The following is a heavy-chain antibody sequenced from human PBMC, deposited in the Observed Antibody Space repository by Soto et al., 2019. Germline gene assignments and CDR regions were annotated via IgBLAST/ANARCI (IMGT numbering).Heavy chain of an antibody. V-gene: IGHV1-69*06. CDR1: AGPFSSYA. CDR3: ARDYYDSSVYVGYYFDY. Sequence: SVKVSCNSPAGPFSSYAISLVRQAPGQGLEWMGGIIPIFGTANYAQKFHGRVTITADKSTSTAYMELSSLRSEDTAVYYCARDYYDSSVYVGYYFDYWGQGTLVTASS. J-gene: IGHJ4*02. CDR2: IIPIFGTA. D-gene: IGHD3-22*01.